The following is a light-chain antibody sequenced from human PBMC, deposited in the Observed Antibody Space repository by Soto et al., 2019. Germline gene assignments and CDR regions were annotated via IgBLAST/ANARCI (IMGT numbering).Light chain of an antibody. J-gene: IGKJ1*01. Sequence: EIVMTQSPATLSVSPGERGTLSCRASQNIGSNLAWYQHKPGQAPRLLIYGASIRATGIPARFSASGSGTDFTLTISDVQPEDFALYYCHQRQSWPRTFGQGTKVDI. CDR2: GAS. V-gene: IGKV3-15*01. CDR1: QNIGSN. CDR3: HQRQSWPRT.